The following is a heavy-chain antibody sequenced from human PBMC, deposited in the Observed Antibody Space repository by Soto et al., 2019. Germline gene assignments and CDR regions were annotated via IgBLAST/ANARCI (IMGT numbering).Heavy chain of an antibody. V-gene: IGHV3-23*01. CDR1: IFTSYG. D-gene: IGHD3-22*01. J-gene: IGHJ5*02. CDR3: AKTYYESSPFDP. CDR2: ISGSGGNT. Sequence: EVPLLESGGGLVQPGGSLRLSCSVSIFTSYGMSWVRQAPGKGLEWVSGISGSGGNTYYADSVKGRFTISRDKSKNTLYLQMNSLRADDTALYYCAKTYYESSPFDPWGQGTLVTVSS.